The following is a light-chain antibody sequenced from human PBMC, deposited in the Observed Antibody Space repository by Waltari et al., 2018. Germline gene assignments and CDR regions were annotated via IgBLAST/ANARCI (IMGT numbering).Light chain of an antibody. J-gene: IGLJ3*02. Sequence: QSVLTQPPSVSAAPGQKVSLSFSGSTSNIGITSVSLYHQFPGTAPKLLIYEDYRRPSGIPDRFSGSKSGASATLDITGLQTGDEADYYCGAWDSSLGVGVLGGGTRVTVL. CDR2: EDY. CDR1: TSNIGITS. V-gene: IGLV1-51*01. CDR3: GAWDSSLGVGV.